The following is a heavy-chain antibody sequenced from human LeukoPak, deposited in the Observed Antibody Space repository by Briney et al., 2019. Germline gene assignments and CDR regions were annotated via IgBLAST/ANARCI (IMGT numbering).Heavy chain of an antibody. D-gene: IGHD3-10*01. Sequence: PGGSLRLSCAASGFTFSDYYMSWIRQAPGKGLEWVSYISSSGSTIYYADSVKGRFTISRDNAKNSLYLQMSSLRAEDTAVYYCARESSSVLLWFGEFDYWGQGTLVTVSS. V-gene: IGHV3-11*04. J-gene: IGHJ4*02. CDR1: GFTFSDYY. CDR2: ISSSGSTI. CDR3: ARESSSVLLWFGEFDY.